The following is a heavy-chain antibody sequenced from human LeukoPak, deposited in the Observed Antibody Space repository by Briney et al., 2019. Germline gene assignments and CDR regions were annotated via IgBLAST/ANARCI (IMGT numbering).Heavy chain of an antibody. CDR2: ISYDGSNK. Sequence: GGSLRLSCVASGFTFSSSWMSWVRQAPGKGLEWVAVISYDGSNKYYADSVKGRFTISRDNSKNTLYLQMNSLRAEDTAVYYCARFHSAARSLYGMDVWGQGTTVTVSS. J-gene: IGHJ6*02. CDR3: ARFHSAARSLYGMDV. D-gene: IGHD6-6*01. V-gene: IGHV3-30-3*01. CDR1: GFTFSSSW.